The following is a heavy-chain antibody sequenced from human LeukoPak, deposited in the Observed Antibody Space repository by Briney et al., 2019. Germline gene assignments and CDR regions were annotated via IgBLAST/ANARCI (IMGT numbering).Heavy chain of an antibody. J-gene: IGHJ5*02. Sequence: ASVKVSCKASGYTFTGYYIHWVRQAPGQGLEWMGWINPNSGGTNYAQKFQGRVTMTRDTSISTAYMELSRLRSDDTAVYYCAREKRIAAAGTFWFDPWGQGTLVTVSS. CDR3: AREKRIAAAGTFWFDP. CDR2: INPNSGGT. V-gene: IGHV1-2*02. D-gene: IGHD6-13*01. CDR1: GYTFTGYY.